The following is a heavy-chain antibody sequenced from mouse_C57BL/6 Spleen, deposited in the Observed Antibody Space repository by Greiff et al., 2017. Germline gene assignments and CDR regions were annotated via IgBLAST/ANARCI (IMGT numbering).Heavy chain of an antibody. Sequence: QVQLQQSGAELMKPGASVKLSCKATGYTFTGYWIEWVKQRPGHGLEWIGEILPGSGSTNYTEKFKGKATFTADTSSNTAYMQLSSLTTEDSAIYYCARTGIFTTVVALDYWGQGTTLTVSS. CDR2: ILPGSGST. D-gene: IGHD1-1*01. CDR3: ARTGIFTTVVALDY. J-gene: IGHJ2*01. V-gene: IGHV1-9*01. CDR1: GYTFTGYW.